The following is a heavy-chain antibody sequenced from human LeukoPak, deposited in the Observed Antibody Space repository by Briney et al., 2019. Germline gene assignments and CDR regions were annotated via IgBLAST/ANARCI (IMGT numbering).Heavy chain of an antibody. J-gene: IGHJ4*02. D-gene: IGHD3-10*01. Sequence: RPGGSLRLSCAASGFTFDDYGMSWVRQPPGKGLEWVSSIFWSGGRTAYADSVKGRFTFSRDNSKSTLYIQMNSLRAEDTAVYYCARAKPKNMVRGLIMRRESRYYFDYWGQGTLVTVSS. CDR3: ARAKPKNMVRGLIMRRESRYYFDY. CDR1: GFTFDDYG. CDR2: IFWSGGRT. V-gene: IGHV3-20*04.